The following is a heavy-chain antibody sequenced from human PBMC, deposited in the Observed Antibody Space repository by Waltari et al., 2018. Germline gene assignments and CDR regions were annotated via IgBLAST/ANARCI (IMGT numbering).Heavy chain of an antibody. J-gene: IGHJ6*02. V-gene: IGHV4-34*01. Sequence: QVQLQQWGAGLLKPSETLSLTCAVYGGSFSGYYWSWIRQTPGKGLEWIGEINHSGSTNYNPSLKSRVTISVDTSKNQFSLKLSSVTAADTAVYYCARGPGDSYGAYYYYGMDVWGQGTTVTVSS. CDR2: INHSGST. CDR1: GGSFSGYY. CDR3: ARGPGDSYGAYYYYGMDV. D-gene: IGHD5-18*01.